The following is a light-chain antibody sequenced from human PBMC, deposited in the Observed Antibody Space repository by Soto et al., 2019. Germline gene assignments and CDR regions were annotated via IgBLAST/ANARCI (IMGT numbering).Light chain of an antibody. CDR3: QQYGSSRT. V-gene: IGKV3-20*01. CDR2: GAS. CDR1: QSVSSSY. J-gene: IGKJ1*01. Sequence: DNVFTQSPCTLSLSPGERATLSCRASQSVSSSYLAWYQQKPGQAPRLLIYGASSRATGIPDRFSGSGSGTDFTLTISRLEPEDFAVYYCQQYGSSRTFGQGTKVDIK.